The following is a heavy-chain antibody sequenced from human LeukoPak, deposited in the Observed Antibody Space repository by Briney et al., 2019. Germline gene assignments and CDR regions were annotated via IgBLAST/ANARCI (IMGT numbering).Heavy chain of an antibody. CDR3: AKGRGSSYYFDY. D-gene: IGHD2-15*01. J-gene: IGHJ4*02. CDR2: VTGSGSST. Sequence: GRSLRLSCAASGFTFSSYAMSWARQAPGKGLEWVSGVTGSGSSTHYADSVKGRFTISRDNSKNTLYLQMDSLRAEDTAVYYCAKGRGSSYYFDYWGQGTLVTVSS. CDR1: GFTFSSYA. V-gene: IGHV3-23*01.